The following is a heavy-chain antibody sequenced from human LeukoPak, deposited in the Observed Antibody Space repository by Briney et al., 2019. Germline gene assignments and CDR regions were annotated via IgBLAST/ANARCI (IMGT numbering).Heavy chain of an antibody. V-gene: IGHV3-23*01. CDR3: ARVRAVDYGDYGGWFDP. D-gene: IGHD4-17*01. J-gene: IGHJ5*02. CDR1: GFTFSSYA. Sequence: QPGGSLRLSCAASGFTFSSYAMSWVRQAPGKGLEWLSAISGSGGSTYYADSVKGRFTISRDNSKNTLYLQMNSLRAEDAAVYYCARVRAVDYGDYGGWFDPWGQGTLVTVSS. CDR2: ISGSGGST.